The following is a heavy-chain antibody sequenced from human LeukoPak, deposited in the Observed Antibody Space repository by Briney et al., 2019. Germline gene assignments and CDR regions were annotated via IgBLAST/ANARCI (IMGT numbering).Heavy chain of an antibody. CDR2: INPNSGGT. CDR3: AREYSSSWYDYNWFDP. V-gene: IGHV1-2*02. Sequence: GASVKVSCKASGYTFTGYYMHWVRQAPGQGLEWMGWINPNSGGTNYAQKFQGRVTMTRDTSISTAYMELSRLRSDDMAVYYCAREYSSSWYDYNWFDPWGQGTLVTVSP. J-gene: IGHJ5*02. CDR1: GYTFTGYY. D-gene: IGHD6-13*01.